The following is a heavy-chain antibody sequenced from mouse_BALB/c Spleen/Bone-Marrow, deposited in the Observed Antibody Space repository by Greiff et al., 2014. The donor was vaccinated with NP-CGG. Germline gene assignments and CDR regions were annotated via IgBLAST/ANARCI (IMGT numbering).Heavy chain of an antibody. D-gene: IGHD2-10*02. CDR2: IYPGDGET. V-gene: IGHV1-80*01. J-gene: IGHJ2*01. CDR1: GYPFSSYW. Sequence: QVQLQQSGAELVRPGSSVKISCKASGYPFSSYWMSWVKQRPGQGLEWIGQIYPGDGETNYNGKFKGNATLTADKSSSTAYMQLISLTSDDSAVYFCARKYGDYWGQGTTLTVSS. CDR3: ARKYGDY.